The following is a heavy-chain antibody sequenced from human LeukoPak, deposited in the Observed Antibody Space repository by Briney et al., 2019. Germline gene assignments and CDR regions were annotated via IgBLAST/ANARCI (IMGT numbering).Heavy chain of an antibody. CDR1: GGSFSGYY. D-gene: IGHD6-19*01. CDR3: ARGIAVAVDYYYYYMDV. J-gene: IGHJ6*03. V-gene: IGHV4-34*01. CDR2: ISHGGIT. Sequence: PSETLSLTCVVYGGSFSGYYWSCIRQAPGKGLEWIGEISHGGITKYNPSLTSRVTISIDSSKKQLSLNLTSVTAADTAVYYCARGIAVAVDYYYYYMDVWGKGTTVTVSS.